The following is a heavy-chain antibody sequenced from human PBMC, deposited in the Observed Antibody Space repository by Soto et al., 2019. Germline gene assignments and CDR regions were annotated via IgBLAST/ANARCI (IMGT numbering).Heavy chain of an antibody. Sequence: SVKVSCKASGGTFSSYASSWVRQAPGQGLEWMGGIIPIFGTANYAQKLQGRVTITADESTSTAYMELSSLRSEDTAAYYCPTPPTAPSYNCSGSYYWGLFDPWAQATQVTVSS. CDR3: PTPPTAPSYNCSGSYYWGLFDP. CDR1: GGTFSSYA. V-gene: IGHV1-69*13. CDR2: IIPIFGTA. J-gene: IGHJ5*02. D-gene: IGHD3-10*01.